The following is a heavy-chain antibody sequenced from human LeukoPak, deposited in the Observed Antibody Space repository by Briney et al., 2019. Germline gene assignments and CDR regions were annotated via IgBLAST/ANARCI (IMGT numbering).Heavy chain of an antibody. V-gene: IGHV1-18*01. CDR3: ARVVQYYFDY. J-gene: IGHJ4*02. D-gene: IGHD4/OR15-4a*01. Sequence: KLQGRVTMTTDTSTSTPYMELRSLRSDDTAVYYCARVVQYYFDYWGQGTLVTVSS.